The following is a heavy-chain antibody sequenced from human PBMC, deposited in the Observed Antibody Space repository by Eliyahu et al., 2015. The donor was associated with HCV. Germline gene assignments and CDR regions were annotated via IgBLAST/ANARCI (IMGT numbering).Heavy chain of an antibody. CDR2: INADKGNT. CDR1: GYFXSTXA. V-gene: IGHV1-3*01. Sequence: QVQLVQSGAEVKKPGASVKVSCRXXGYFXSTXAXXWVRQAPGHGLEWMGWINADKGNTKYSQNFQDRVTITRDXSASTAYMELSSLRSEDTAMYYCARVPERHDFWRGFRLDYFDYWGQGTLVTVSS. J-gene: IGHJ4*02. D-gene: IGHD3-3*01. CDR3: ARVPERHDFWRGFRLDYFDY.